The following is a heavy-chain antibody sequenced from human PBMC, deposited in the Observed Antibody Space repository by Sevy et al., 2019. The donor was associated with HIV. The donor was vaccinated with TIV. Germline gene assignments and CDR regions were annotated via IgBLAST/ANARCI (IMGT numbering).Heavy chain of an antibody. V-gene: IGHV3-30*04. CDR3: ARGPGPQAAAGTYFDY. Sequence: GGSLSLSCAASGFTFSSYAMYWVRQAPGKGLEWVAVISYDGRNKYYADSVKGRFTISRDNSKNTMYLQMNSLRAEDMGIYYWARGPGPQAAAGTYFDYWGQATLVTVSS. CDR2: ISYDGRNK. J-gene: IGHJ4*02. D-gene: IGHD6-13*01. CDR1: GFTFSSYA.